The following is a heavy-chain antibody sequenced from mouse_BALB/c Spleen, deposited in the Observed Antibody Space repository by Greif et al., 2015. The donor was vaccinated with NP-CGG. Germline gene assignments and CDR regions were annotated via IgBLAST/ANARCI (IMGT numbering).Heavy chain of an antibody. V-gene: IGHV1-54*01. Sequence: VQLQQSGAELVRPGTSVKVSCKASGYAFTNYLIEWVKQRPGQGLEWIGVINPGSGGTNYNEKFKGKATLTADKSSSTAYMQLSSLTSDDSAVYFCARYDYDAMDYWGQGTSVTGSS. CDR2: INPGSGGT. J-gene: IGHJ4*01. CDR3: ARYDYDAMDY. CDR1: GYAFTNYL.